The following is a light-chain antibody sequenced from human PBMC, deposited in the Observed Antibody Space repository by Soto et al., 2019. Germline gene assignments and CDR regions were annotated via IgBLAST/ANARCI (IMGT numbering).Light chain of an antibody. CDR1: QSISNW. J-gene: IGKJ4*01. Sequence: DIQMTQSPSTLSASVRDRVTITCRASQSISNWLAWYQQKPGKAPKLLIYKASSLESGVPSRFSGSGSGTEFTLTISSLQPDDFATYYCQQYNSYSRTFGGGTKVEIK. V-gene: IGKV1-5*03. CDR2: KAS. CDR3: QQYNSYSRT.